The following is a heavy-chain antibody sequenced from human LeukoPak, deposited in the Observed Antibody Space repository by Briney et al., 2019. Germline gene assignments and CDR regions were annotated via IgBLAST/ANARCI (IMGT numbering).Heavy chain of an antibody. V-gene: IGHV1-2*02. CDR1: GYTFTGYY. J-gene: IGHJ6*02. CDR3: ARDVRDSSGYFPQYYYYGMDV. CDR2: INPNSGGT. Sequence: EASVKVSCKASGYTFTGYYMHWVRQAPGQGLEWMGWINPNSGGTNYAQKFQGRVTMTRDTSISTAYMELSRLRSDDTAVYYCARDVRDSSGYFPQYYYYGMDVWGQGTTVTVSS. D-gene: IGHD3-22*01.